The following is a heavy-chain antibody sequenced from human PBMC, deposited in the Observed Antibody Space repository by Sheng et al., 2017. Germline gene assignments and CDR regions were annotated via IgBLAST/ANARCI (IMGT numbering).Heavy chain of an antibody. D-gene: IGHD1-26*01. CDR2: ISYDGSNK. CDR3: AVGNSGSYHLFGY. V-gene: IGHV3-30*04. J-gene: IGHJ4*02. CDR1: GFTFSSYA. Sequence: QVQLVESGGGVVQPGRSLRLSCAASGFTFSSYAMHWVRQAPGKGLEWVAVISYDGSNKYYADSVKGRFTISRDNSKNTLYLQMNSLRAEDTAVYYCAVGNSGSYHLFGYWGQGTLVTVSS.